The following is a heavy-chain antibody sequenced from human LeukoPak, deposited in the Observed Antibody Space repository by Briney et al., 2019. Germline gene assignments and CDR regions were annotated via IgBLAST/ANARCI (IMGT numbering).Heavy chain of an antibody. Sequence: GGSLRLSCAASGFTFSSYEMNWVRQAPGKGLEWVSYISSSGSTIYYADSVKGRFTISRDNAKNLLYLQMNSLRAEDTAVYYCARGPDIVVVVAAAYFDYWGQGTLVTVSS. CDR1: GFTFSSYE. J-gene: IGHJ4*02. CDR3: ARGPDIVVVVAAAYFDY. D-gene: IGHD2-15*01. CDR2: ISSSGSTI. V-gene: IGHV3-48*03.